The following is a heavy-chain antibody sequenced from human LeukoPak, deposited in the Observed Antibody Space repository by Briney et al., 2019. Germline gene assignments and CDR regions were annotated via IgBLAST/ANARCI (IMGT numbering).Heavy chain of an antibody. CDR2: NNPNSGGT. CDR3: ARDGGSGPGYGMDV. CDR1: GYTFTGYY. J-gene: IGHJ6*02. V-gene: IGHV1-2*06. D-gene: IGHD3-16*01. Sequence: ASVNVSCKASGYTFTGYYMHWVRQAPGQGLEWMGRNNPNSGGTNYAQKFQGRVTMTRDTSISTAYMELSRLRSDDTAVYYCARDGGSGPGYGMDVWGQGTTVTVSS.